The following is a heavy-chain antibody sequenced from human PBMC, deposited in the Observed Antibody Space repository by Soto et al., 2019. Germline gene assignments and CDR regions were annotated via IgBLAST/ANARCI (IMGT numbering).Heavy chain of an antibody. Sequence: ASVKVSCKASGGTFSSYAISWVRQAPGQGLEWMGGIIPILGIANYAQKFQGRVTITADKSTSTAYMELSSLRSEDTAVYYCARLFEYSSSDTPLSGWYGWFDPWGQGTLVTVSS. V-gene: IGHV1-69*10. CDR1: GGTFSSYA. J-gene: IGHJ5*02. D-gene: IGHD6-6*01. CDR3: ARLFEYSSSDTPLSGWYGWFDP. CDR2: IIPILGIA.